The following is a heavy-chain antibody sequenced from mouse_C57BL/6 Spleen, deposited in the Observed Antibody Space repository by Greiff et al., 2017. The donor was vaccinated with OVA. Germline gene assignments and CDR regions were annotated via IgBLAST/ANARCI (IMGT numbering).Heavy chain of an antibody. D-gene: IGHD3-2*02. CDR2: INPYNGGT. V-gene: IGHV1-19*01. CDR1: GYTFTDYY. J-gene: IGHJ3*01. Sequence: EVQLQQSGPVLVKPGASVKMSCKASGYTFTDYYMNWVKQSHGKSLEWIGVINPYNGGTSYNQKFKGKATLTVDKSSSTAYMELNSLTSEDSAVYYCARYETAQVGFAYWGQGTLVTVSA. CDR3: ARYETAQVGFAY.